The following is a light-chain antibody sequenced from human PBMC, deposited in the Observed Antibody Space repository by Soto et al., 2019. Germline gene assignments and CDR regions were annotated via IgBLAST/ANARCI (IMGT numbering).Light chain of an antibody. CDR1: SSDVGGYKF. CDR3: TSYTSSTTYV. Sequence: QSALTQPASVSGSPGQSITISCTGTSSDVGGYKFVSWYQQSPGKVPKLIIYDVSNRPSGVSDRFSGSKSGNTASLTISGLQAEDEADYYCTSYTSSTTYVFGSGTKLTVL. V-gene: IGLV2-14*01. J-gene: IGLJ1*01. CDR2: DVS.